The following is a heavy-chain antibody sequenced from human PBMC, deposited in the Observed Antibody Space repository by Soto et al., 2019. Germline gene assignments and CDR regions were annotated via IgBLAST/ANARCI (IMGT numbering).Heavy chain of an antibody. D-gene: IGHD3-10*01. CDR2: IFSNDAK. CDR1: GFSLSNARMS. CDR3: ARIRGWGWLGPNDY. J-gene: IGHJ4*02. Sequence: QVTLKESGPVLVKPTETLTLTCTVSGFSLSNARMSVSWIRQPPGKALEWLAHIFSNDAKSYSASLKNRLTISKHTSKSQVVLTMTKMDPVDTATYYCARIRGWGWLGPNDYWGQGTLVTVSS. V-gene: IGHV2-26*01.